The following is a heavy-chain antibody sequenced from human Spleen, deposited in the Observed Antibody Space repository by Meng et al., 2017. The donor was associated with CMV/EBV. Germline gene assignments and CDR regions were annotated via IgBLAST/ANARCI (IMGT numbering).Heavy chain of an antibody. D-gene: IGHD3-22*01. CDR3: AKVVVPGAKNFDY. CDR1: GFTVSSYG. J-gene: IGHJ4*02. V-gene: IGHV3-23*01. Sequence: AASGFTVSSYGLTWVRQAPGKGLEWVSVISGSGGITYYADSVKGRFTISRDNSKNTLYLQMDSLKAEDTAVYYCAKVVVPGAKNFDYWGQGTLVTVSS. CDR2: ISGSGGIT.